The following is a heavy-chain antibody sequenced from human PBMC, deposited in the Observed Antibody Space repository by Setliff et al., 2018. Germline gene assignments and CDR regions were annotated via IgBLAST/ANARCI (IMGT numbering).Heavy chain of an antibody. CDR1: GFTFSSYA. D-gene: IGHD6-13*01. J-gene: IGHJ4*02. Sequence: GGSLRLSCAASGFTFSSYAMSWVRQAPGKGLEWVSAISGSGVSTYYADSVKGRFTISRDNSKNTLYLQMNSLRAEDTAVYYCAKSHSSWPIFIDYWGQGTLVTVSS. CDR3: AKSHSSWPIFIDY. CDR2: ISGSGVST. V-gene: IGHV3-23*01.